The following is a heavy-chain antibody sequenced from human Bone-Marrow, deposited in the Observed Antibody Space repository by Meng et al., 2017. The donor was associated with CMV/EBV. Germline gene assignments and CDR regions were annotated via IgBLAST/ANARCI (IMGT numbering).Heavy chain of an antibody. CDR3: ATQGWTTVTPFDY. V-gene: IGHV3-7*03. CDR2: IKQDGSEK. J-gene: IGHJ4*02. D-gene: IGHD4-11*01. CDR1: GFTFSSYW. Sequence: GGSLRLSCAASGFTFSSYWMSWVRQAPGKGLEWVANIKQDGSEKYYVDSVKGRFTISRDNAKNSLYLQMNSLRAEDTAVYYCATQGWTTVTPFDYWGQGTLVTVSS.